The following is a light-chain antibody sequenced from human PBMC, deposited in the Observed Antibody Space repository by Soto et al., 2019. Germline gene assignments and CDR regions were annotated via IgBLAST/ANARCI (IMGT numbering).Light chain of an antibody. V-gene: IGLV1-47*01. CDR2: RNN. Sequence: QSALTQPPSASGTPGQRVTISCSGGSSNIGTNYVYWYQQLPGTAPKLLIYRNNLRPSGVPDRFSASKSGTSASLAISGLRSEDEADYFCAGWDDSLHGLLFGAGTKLTDL. CDR1: SSNIGTNY. J-gene: IGLJ1*01. CDR3: AGWDDSLHGLL.